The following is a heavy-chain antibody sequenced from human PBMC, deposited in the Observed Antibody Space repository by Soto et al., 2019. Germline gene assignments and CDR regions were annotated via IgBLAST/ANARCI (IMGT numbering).Heavy chain of an antibody. CDR3: VTPNSDSFSEGFNL. CDR2: ISYNSRVI. D-gene: IGHD1-26*01. CDR1: GFSFHDYV. Sequence: EVKLVESGGGLVQPGRSLRLSCAASGFSFHDYVMLWVRQAPGKGLEWVSGISYNSRVIDYADSVKGRFTISRDNAENSLYLQMNSLTPEDTALYYCVTPNSDSFSEGFNLWGQGTMVTVSS. J-gene: IGHJ3*01. V-gene: IGHV3-9*01.